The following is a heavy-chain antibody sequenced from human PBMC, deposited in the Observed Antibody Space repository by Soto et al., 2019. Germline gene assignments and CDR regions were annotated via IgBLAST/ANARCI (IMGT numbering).Heavy chain of an antibody. V-gene: IGHV4-34*01. CDR3: ARDRNVLLWFGTNWFDP. D-gene: IGHD3-10*01. CDR1: GGSFSGYY. Sequence: QVQLQQWGAGLLKPSETLSLTCAVYGGSFSGYYWSWIRQPPGKGLEWIGEINHSGSTNYNPSLKSRVTISVDTSKNQFSLKLSSVTAADTAVYYCARDRNVLLWFGTNWFDPWGQGTLVTVSS. J-gene: IGHJ5*02. CDR2: INHSGST.